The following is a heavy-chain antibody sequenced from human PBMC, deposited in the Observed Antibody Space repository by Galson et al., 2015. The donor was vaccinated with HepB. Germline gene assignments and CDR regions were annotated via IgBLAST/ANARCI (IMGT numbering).Heavy chain of an antibody. D-gene: IGHD2-21*01. Sequence: SETLSLSCTVSGASISSFYWSWIRQPPGKGLEWIGSIHDSGNTHYNPPLKSRVSMSIDTSKNKFSLRLNVVTAADTAVYYGARALQHMAFDVWGQGELVIVSA. CDR2: IHDSGNT. J-gene: IGHJ3*01. V-gene: IGHV4-59*01. CDR1: GASISSFY. CDR3: ARALQHMAFDV.